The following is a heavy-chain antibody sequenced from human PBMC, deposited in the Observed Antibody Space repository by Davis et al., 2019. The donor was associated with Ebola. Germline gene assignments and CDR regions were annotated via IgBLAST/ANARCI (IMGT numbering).Heavy chain of an antibody. Sequence: MPSETLSLTCTVSGGSISSYYWSWIRQPPGKGLEWIGEIYHSGSTNYNPSLKSRVTISVDKSKNQFSLKLSSVTAADTAVYYCARDLSYYYGSGSGFDPWGQGTLVTVSS. D-gene: IGHD3-10*01. CDR1: GGSISSYY. V-gene: IGHV4-59*12. CDR3: ARDLSYYYGSGSGFDP. CDR2: IYHSGST. J-gene: IGHJ5*02.